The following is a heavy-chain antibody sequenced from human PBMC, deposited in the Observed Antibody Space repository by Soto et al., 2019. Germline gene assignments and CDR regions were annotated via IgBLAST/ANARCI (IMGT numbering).Heavy chain of an antibody. CDR3: ARGGIAAAAPPDY. V-gene: IGHV4-31*03. Sequence: QVQLQESGPGLVKPSQTLSLTCTVSGGSISSGGYYWSWIRQHPGKGLEWIGYIYYSGSTYYNPSLKSRVTISVDASKNQFSLKLSSVTAADTAVYYCARGGIAAAAPPDYWGQGTLVTVSS. CDR2: IYYSGST. CDR1: GGSISSGGYY. D-gene: IGHD6-13*01. J-gene: IGHJ4*02.